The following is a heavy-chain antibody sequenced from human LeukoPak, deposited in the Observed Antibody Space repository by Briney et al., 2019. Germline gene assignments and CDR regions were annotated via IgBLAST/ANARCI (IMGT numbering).Heavy chain of an antibody. J-gene: IGHJ4*02. CDR2: IKQDGSEM. D-gene: IGHD3-10*01. CDR1: GFTFSSTW. CDR3: ARYYNPDY. V-gene: IGHV3-7*01. Sequence: GGSLRLSCAASGFTFSSTWMTWVRRVPGEGLEWVANIKQDGSEMYYVDSVKGRFTISRDNDKNSLYLQMSSLSAEDTAVYYCARYYNPDYWGQGTLVTVSS.